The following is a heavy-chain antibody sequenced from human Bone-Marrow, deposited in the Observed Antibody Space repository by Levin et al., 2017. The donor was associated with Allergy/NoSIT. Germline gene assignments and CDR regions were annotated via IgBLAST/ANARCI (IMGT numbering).Heavy chain of an antibody. CDR3: ATDTGLWAKGGMDV. CDR2: ISGNRDTI. CDR1: GFSFDDYA. V-gene: IGHV3-9*01. J-gene: IGHJ6*02. Sequence: GGSLRLSCGGTGFSFDDYAMHWVRQAPGKGLEWVSSISGNRDTIRYADSVRGRFTISRDYAKDSLFLQMNSLRPDDTALYYCATDTGLWAKGGMDVWGQGTTVTVSS. D-gene: IGHD2-21*01.